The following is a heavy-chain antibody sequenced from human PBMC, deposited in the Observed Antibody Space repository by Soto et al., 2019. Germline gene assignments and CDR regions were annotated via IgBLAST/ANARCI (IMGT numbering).Heavy chain of an antibody. CDR2: IYYSGST. J-gene: IGHJ6*03. V-gene: IGHV4-59*01. Sequence: SETLSLTCTVSGGSISSYYWSWIRQPPGKGLEWIGYIYYSGSTNYNPSLKSRVTISVDTSKNQFSLKLSSVTAADTAVYYCGGRNYYYYYMDVWGKGTTVTVSS. CDR1: GGSISSYY. CDR3: GGRNYYYYYMDV.